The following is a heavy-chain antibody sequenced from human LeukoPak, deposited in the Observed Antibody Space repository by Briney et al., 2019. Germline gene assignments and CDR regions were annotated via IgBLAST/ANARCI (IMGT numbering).Heavy chain of an antibody. J-gene: IGHJ4*02. CDR1: GYTLNSYS. D-gene: IGHD2-2*01. V-gene: IGHV1-46*03. CDR3: VRNGSSDYGDY. CDR2: INPSGGST. Sequence: GASVTVSCKASGYTLNSYSMQWVRQAPGKGLEWMGIINPSGGSTRYGQKFQGRVTMTRDTSTSTVYMELRSLRSEDTAVYYCVRNGSSDYGDYWGQGTLVTVSS.